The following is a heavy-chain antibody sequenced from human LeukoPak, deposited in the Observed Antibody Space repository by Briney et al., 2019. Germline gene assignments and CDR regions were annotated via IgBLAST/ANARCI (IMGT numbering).Heavy chain of an antibody. D-gene: IGHD1-26*01. V-gene: IGHV5-51*01. CDR3: ASPRVGDTAFDI. J-gene: IGHJ3*02. CDR2: INPGDSDT. CDR1: GYSFTTYW. Sequence: GESLKISCKGSGYSFTTYWIGWVRQMPGKGLEYMGIINPGDSDTRYSPSFQGQVTISVDKSISTAYLQWSSLKASDTAMYYCASPRVGDTAFDIWGQGTLVTVSS.